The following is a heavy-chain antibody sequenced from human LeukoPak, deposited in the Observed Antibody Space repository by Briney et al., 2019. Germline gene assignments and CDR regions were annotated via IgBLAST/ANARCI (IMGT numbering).Heavy chain of an antibody. CDR1: GFTFSSYA. Sequence: GGSLRLSCAASGFTFSSYAMSWVRQAPGKGLEWVSAISGSGGSTYYADSVKGRFTISRDNSKNTLYLQMNSLRAQDTAVYYCAKDSSSIAVAGYLDYWGQGTLVTVSS. CDR3: AKDSSSIAVAGYLDY. J-gene: IGHJ4*02. D-gene: IGHD6-19*01. CDR2: ISGSGGST. V-gene: IGHV3-23*01.